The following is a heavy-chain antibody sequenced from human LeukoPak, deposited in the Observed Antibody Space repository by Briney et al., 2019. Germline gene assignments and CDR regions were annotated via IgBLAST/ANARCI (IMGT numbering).Heavy chain of an antibody. V-gene: IGHV1-18*01. D-gene: IGHD2-2*01. CDR1: GDTFTSYG. CDR2: ISAYNGNT. J-gene: IGHJ3*02. CDR3: ARSCSSTSCYGPVGAFDI. Sequence: ASVKVSCKASGDTFTSYGISWVRQAPGQGLEWMGWISAYNGNTNYAQKLQGRVTMTTDTSTSTAYMELRSLRSDGTAVYYCARSCSSTSCYGPVGAFDIWGQGTMVTVSS.